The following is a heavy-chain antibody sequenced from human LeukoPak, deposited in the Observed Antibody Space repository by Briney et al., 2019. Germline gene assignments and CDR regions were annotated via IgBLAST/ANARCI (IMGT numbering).Heavy chain of an antibody. Sequence: PGRSLRLSCAASGFTFSSYGMHWVRQAPGRGLEWVAVISYDGSNKYYADSVKGRFTISRDNSKNTLYLQMNSLRAEDTAVYYCAKIRHDAFDIWGQGTMVTVSS. J-gene: IGHJ3*02. V-gene: IGHV3-30*18. CDR1: GFTFSSYG. CDR2: ISYDGSNK. CDR3: AKIRHDAFDI.